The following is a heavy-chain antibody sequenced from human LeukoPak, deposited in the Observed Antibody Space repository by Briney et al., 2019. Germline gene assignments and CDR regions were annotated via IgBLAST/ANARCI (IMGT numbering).Heavy chain of an antibody. CDR3: ARVYFYESRGIDI. Sequence: PSETLSLTCTVSGGSIDGYWWSWVRQPPGQGLEWIGHISYGGNTNYNPSLKSRVTISIDTSKNQFSLKLSSVTAADTAVYYCARVYFYESRGIDIWGQGTMVTVSS. D-gene: IGHD3-22*01. CDR2: ISYGGNT. J-gene: IGHJ3*02. V-gene: IGHV4-59*01. CDR1: GGSIDGYW.